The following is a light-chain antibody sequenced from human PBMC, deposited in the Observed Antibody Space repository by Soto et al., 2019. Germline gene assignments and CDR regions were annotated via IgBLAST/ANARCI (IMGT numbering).Light chain of an antibody. CDR1: QGVSSY. Sequence: EIVLTQSPATLSLSPGERATLSCRASQGVSSYLAWYQQKPGQAPRLLIYDASNRATGIPARFSGSGPGTDFTLTISSLEPEDFAVYYCHQRSNWPYTFGQGTKLEIK. CDR3: HQRSNWPYT. V-gene: IGKV3D-11*01. J-gene: IGKJ2*01. CDR2: DAS.